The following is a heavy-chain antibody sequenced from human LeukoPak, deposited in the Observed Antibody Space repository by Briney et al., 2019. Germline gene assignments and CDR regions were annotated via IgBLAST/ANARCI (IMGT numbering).Heavy chain of an antibody. J-gene: IGHJ4*02. Sequence: GGSLRLSCAASGLTFSSNYMSWVRQAPGKGLEWVSVLYVDANTYYAASVTGRLTISRDNSKNMLYLQMNSLRTEDTAVYYCAREGLGYDFDYWGQGTLVTVSS. CDR3: AREGLGYDFDY. D-gene: IGHD3-3*01. CDR1: GLTFSSNY. V-gene: IGHV3-66*02. CDR2: LYVDANT.